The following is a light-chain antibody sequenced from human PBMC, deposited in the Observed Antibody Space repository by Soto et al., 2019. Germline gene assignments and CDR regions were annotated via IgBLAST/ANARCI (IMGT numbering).Light chain of an antibody. V-gene: IGLV2-14*01. CDR1: SSDIGYYNC. CDR3: SSYTSSTTGVV. J-gene: IGLJ2*01. CDR2: EVS. Sequence: QSALTQPASVSGSPGQSITISCTGTSSDIGYYNCVSWHQQHPGKAPKLMIYEVSNRPSGVSNRFSGSRSGDTASLTISGLQAEDEADYFCSSYTSSTTGVVFGGGTKVTVL.